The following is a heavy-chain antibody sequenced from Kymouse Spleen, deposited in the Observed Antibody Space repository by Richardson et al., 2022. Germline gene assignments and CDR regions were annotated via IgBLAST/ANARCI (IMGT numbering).Heavy chain of an antibody. V-gene: IGHV3-21*03. Sequence: EVQLVESGGGLVKPGGSLRLSCAASGFTFSSYSMNWVRQAPGKGLEWVSSISSSSSYIYYADSVKGRFTISRDNAKNSLYLQMNSLRAEDTAVYYCAREQGIAAAGNYYYYYGMDVWGQGTTVTVSS. J-gene: IGHJ6*02. CDR2: ISSSSSYI. CDR1: GFTFSSYS. CDR3: AREQGIAAAGNYYYYYGMDV. D-gene: IGHD6-13*01.